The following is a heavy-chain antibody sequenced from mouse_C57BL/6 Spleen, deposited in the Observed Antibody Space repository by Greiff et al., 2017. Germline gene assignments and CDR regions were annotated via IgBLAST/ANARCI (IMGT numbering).Heavy chain of an antibody. J-gene: IGHJ3*01. CDR2: IHPNSGST. V-gene: IGHV1-64*01. CDR3: ARFPAVYYTVSWFAY. D-gene: IGHD1-1*01. CDR1: GYTFTSYW. Sequence: QVQLQQPGAELVKPGASVTLSCKASGYTFTSYWMHWVKQRPGQGLEWIGMIHPNSGSTNYNEKFKSKATLTVDKSSSTAYMQHSSLTSEDSAVYYCARFPAVYYTVSWFAYWGRGTLVTVSA.